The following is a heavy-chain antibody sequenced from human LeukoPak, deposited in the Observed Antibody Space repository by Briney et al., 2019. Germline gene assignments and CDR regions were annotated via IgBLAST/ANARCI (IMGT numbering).Heavy chain of an antibody. CDR1: GFTFSTYA. CDR2: ISGSGGST. D-gene: IGHD3-3*01. CDR3: AKDGDFWSGSNAFDI. J-gene: IGHJ3*02. Sequence: GGSLRLSCAASGFTFSTYAISWVRQAPGKGLEWLSVISGSGGSTYYADSVKGRFTISRDNSKNTLYLQMNSLRAEDTAVYYCAKDGDFWSGSNAFDIWGQGTMVTVSS. V-gene: IGHV3-23*01.